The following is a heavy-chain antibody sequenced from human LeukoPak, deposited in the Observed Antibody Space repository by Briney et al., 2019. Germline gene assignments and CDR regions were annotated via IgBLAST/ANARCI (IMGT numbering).Heavy chain of an antibody. CDR1: GGSISSSSYY. CDR2: IYYSGST. Sequence: PSETLSLTCTVSGGSISSSSYYWGWIRQPPGKGLEWIGSIYYSGSTYYNPSLKSRVTISVDTSKNQFSLKLSSVTAADTAVYYCARPGGGGNYRGIDPWGQGTLVTVSS. J-gene: IGHJ5*02. V-gene: IGHV4-39*01. D-gene: IGHD4-23*01. CDR3: ARPGGGGNYRGIDP.